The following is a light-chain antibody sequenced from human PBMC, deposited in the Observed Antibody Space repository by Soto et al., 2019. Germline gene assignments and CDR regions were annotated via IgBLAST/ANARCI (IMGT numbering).Light chain of an antibody. CDR1: RTVEKNY. CDR2: DAT. CDR3: QQCATSPRT. V-gene: IGKV3-20*01. J-gene: IGKJ1*01. Sequence: EIVLTQSPGTLSLSPGERATLSCRASRTVEKNYLAWYRQRPGQAPRLLVDDATRRAAGIPDRFSGSGSGTDFNLTISRLEPEDFAVYYCQQCATSPRTFGPGTKVEIK.